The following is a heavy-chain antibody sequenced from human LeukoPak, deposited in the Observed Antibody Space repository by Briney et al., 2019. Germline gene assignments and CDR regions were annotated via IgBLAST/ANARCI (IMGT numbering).Heavy chain of an antibody. CDR2: ISYSGST. V-gene: IGHV4-59*01. J-gene: IGHJ6*03. D-gene: IGHD2-2*01. CDR3: ARDRGDIVVVPAAMFYYYYMDV. CDR1: GGSFSGYY. Sequence: SETLSLTCAVYGGSFSGYYWSWIRQPPGKGLEWIGYISYSGSTNYNPSLKSRVTMSVDTSKNQFSLKLSSVTAADTAVYYCARDRGDIVVVPAAMFYYYYMDVWGKGTTVTVSS.